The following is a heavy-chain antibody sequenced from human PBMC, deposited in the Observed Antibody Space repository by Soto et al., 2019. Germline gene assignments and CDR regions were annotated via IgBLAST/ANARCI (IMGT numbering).Heavy chain of an antibody. J-gene: IGHJ4*01. CDR3: VPRIPSWVFDY. D-gene: IGHD3-16*01. V-gene: IGHV3-53*01. CDR1: GFTFKTKY. Sequence: GSLRLSGLVSGFTFKTKYMYWVRQAPGRGLEWVSAMYSGGAIHYADSVKVRFTISRDTSENTLYLRMDKLRVEDTAVYFCVPRIPSWVFDYWGQGTLVTVSS. CDR2: MYSGGAI.